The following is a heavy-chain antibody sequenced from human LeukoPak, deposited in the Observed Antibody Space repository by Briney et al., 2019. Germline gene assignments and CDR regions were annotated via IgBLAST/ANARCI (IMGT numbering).Heavy chain of an antibody. V-gene: IGHV3-7*01. CDR1: GGSFSGYY. CDR3: ARDLNWETY. D-gene: IGHD7-27*01. J-gene: IGHJ4*02. CDR2: IKTDGSLT. Sequence: ETLSLTCAVYGGSFSGYYWSWVRQAPGKGLEWVANIKTDGSLTYYVDSVKGRFTISRDNAKNSLYLQMNSLRAEDTAVYYCARDLNWETYWGQGTLVSVSS.